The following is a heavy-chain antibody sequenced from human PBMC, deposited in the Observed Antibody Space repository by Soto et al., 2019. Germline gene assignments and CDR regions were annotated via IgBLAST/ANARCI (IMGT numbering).Heavy chain of an antibody. D-gene: IGHD2-2*03. CDR2: INHSGST. Sequence: SETLSLTCAVYGGSFSGYYWSWIRQPPGKGLEWIGEINHSGSTNYNPSLKSRVTISVDTSKNQFSLKLSSVTSADTAVYYCARVGIVVVPAVYYYYYGMDVWGQGTTVTVSS. CDR3: ARVGIVVVPAVYYYYYGMDV. J-gene: IGHJ6*02. V-gene: IGHV4-34*01. CDR1: GGSFSGYY.